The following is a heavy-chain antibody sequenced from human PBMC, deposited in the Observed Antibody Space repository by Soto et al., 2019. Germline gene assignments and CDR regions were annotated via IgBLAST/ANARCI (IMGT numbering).Heavy chain of an antibody. V-gene: IGHV1-3*04. D-gene: IGHD2-2*02. CDR2: INTGNGNT. CDR3: ARAGDDCSTTTCYMIDY. J-gene: IGHJ4*02. Sequence: ASVKVSCTASGYTFTSYAMHWVRQAPGQRLEWMGWINTGNGNTKYSQKFQGRVTITRDTSASTAYMELSSLRSEDTAVYYCARAGDDCSTTTCYMIDYWGQGTLVTVSS. CDR1: GYTFTSYA.